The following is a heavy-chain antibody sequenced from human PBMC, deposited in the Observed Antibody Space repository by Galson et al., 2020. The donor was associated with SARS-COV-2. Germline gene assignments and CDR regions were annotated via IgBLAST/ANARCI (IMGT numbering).Heavy chain of an antibody. J-gene: IGHJ1*01. CDR3: ARPSTGDSSGYYSIGYFQH. CDR1: GFTLSSYA. CDR2: ISYDGSNK. D-gene: IGHD3-22*01. V-gene: IGHV3-30*04. Sequence: GESLKISCAASGFTLSSYAMHWVRQAPGKGLEWVAVISYDGSNKYYADSVKGRFTISRDNSKNTLYLQMNSLRAEDTAVYYCARPSTGDSSGYYSIGYFQHWGQGTLVTVSS.